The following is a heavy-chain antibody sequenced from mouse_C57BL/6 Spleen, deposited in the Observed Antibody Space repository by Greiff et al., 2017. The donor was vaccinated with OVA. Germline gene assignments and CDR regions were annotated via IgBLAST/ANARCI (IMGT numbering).Heavy chain of an antibody. D-gene: IGHD2-4*01. CDR3: ARPYDSQAWFAY. CDR1: GYTFTSYW. V-gene: IGHV1-55*01. J-gene: IGHJ3*01. Sequence: QVQLQQSGAELVKPGASVKMSCKASGYTFTSYWITWVKQRPGQGLEWIGDIYPGSGSTNYNEKFKSKATLTVDTSSSTAYMQLSSLTSEDSAVYYCARPYDSQAWFAYWGQGTLVTVSA. CDR2: IYPGSGST.